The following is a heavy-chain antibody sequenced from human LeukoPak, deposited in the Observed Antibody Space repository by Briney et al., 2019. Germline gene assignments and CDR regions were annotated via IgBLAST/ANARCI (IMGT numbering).Heavy chain of an antibody. J-gene: IGHJ4*02. CDR1: GFTFTSHW. V-gene: IGHV3-7*01. CDR2: MNLDGSEK. Sequence: GGSLRLSCAASGFTFTSHWMSWVRQAPGKGLEWVARMNLDGSEKYYVDSVKGRFTISRDNAKTSLYLEMNSLRAEDSAVYYCARDATYCTNGVCYTRFDYWGQGTLVTVSS. CDR3: ARDATYCTNGVCYTRFDY. D-gene: IGHD2-8*01.